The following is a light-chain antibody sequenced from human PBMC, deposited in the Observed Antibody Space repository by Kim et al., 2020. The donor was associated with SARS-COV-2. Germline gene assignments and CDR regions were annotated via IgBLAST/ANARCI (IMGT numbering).Light chain of an antibody. Sequence: SPGERVTLSCRASQTIDMTFLAWYQQKPGQAPRLLIYGTITRATGIPDRFRGRGSGTDFTLTISRLEPEDFAIYYCQQYETSSLTFGQGTKVDIK. CDR2: GTI. J-gene: IGKJ1*01. CDR3: QQYETSSLT. CDR1: QTIDMTF. V-gene: IGKV3-20*01.